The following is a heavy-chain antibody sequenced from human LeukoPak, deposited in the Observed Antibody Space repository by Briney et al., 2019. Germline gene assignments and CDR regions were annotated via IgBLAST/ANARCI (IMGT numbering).Heavy chain of an antibody. CDR1: GFTFSSYW. CDR2: IKQDGSEK. Sequence: GGSLRLSCAASGFTFSSYWMSWVRQAPGKGLEWVANIKQDGSEKYYVDSVKGRFTISRDNAKNSLYLQMNSLRAEDTAVYYCARDGGYVWGSYGVNAFDIWGQGTMVTVSS. D-gene: IGHD3-16*01. J-gene: IGHJ3*02. CDR3: ARDGGYVWGSYGVNAFDI. V-gene: IGHV3-7*01.